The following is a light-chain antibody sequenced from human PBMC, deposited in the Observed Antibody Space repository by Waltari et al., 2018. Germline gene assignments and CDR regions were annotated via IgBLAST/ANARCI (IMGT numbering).Light chain of an antibody. CDR2: GSR. CDR1: GSNIGAGYD. Sequence: QSVLTQPPSVSGAPGQRVTISCTGRGSNIGAGYDVHWYQQVPRAAPKLLIYGSRSRPLGGPDRFFGSTSGTSASLAITGLQAEDEAVYYCQSYDTTLSVVFGGGTKLTVL. V-gene: IGLV1-40*01. J-gene: IGLJ3*02. CDR3: QSYDTTLSVV.